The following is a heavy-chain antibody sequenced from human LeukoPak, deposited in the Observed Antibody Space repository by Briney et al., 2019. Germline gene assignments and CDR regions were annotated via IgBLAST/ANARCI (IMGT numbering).Heavy chain of an antibody. CDR3: AELGITMIGGV. CDR1: GFPFSSYE. CDR2: ISSSGSTI. D-gene: IGHD3-10*02. Sequence: GGPLRLSCAACGFPFSSYEMNWLRQAPGKGLEWVSYISSSGSTIYYADSVQGRFTISRDNAKNSLYLQMNSLRAEDTAVYYCAELGITMIGGVWGKGTTVTIAS. V-gene: IGHV3-48*03. J-gene: IGHJ6*04.